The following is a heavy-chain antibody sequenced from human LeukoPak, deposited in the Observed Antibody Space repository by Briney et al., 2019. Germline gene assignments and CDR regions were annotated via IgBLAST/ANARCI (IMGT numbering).Heavy chain of an antibody. CDR2: ISDGGDTT. J-gene: IGHJ4*02. V-gene: IGHV3-23*01. CDR3: AKTQGFFDH. Sequence: HSGGSLRLSCAASGFTFSNNGMTWVRQAPGKGMEWVTGISDGGDTTYDAGSVKGRFTVSRDNSKNILYLQMNSLRAEDTAIYYCAKTQGFFDHWGQGSLVTVSS. CDR1: GFTFSNNG.